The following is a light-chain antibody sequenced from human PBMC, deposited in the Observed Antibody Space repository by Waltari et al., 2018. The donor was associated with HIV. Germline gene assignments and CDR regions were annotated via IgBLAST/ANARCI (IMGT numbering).Light chain of an antibody. CDR2: DVN. J-gene: IGLJ2*01. Sequence: QSALTQPRSVSGSPGQSVTVSCTGTSSDVGGYNYVSWYQQHPGKAPKLMIYDVNRRPSGAPDRFSGSKSGNTASLTISGLQAEDEADYYCCSYAGNYTLVFVGGTKLTVL. V-gene: IGLV2-11*01. CDR3: CSYAGNYTLV. CDR1: SSDVGGYNY.